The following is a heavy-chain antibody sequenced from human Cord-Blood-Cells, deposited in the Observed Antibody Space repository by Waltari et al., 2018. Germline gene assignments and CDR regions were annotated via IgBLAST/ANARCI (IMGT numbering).Heavy chain of an antibody. CDR1: GYTFTSLS. D-gene: IGHD2-2*01. V-gene: IGHV1-24*01. CDR2: FDPEDGET. Sequence: QVQLVQAGAEVKKPGASVKVSCKVSGYTFTSLSLHWVRPAPGKGLEWRGGFDPEDGETIYAQKFQGRVTMTEDTSTDTAYMELSSLRSEDTAVYYCATTRPIVVVPAAMEVWFDYWGQGTLVTVSS. CDR3: ATTRPIVVVPAAMEVWFDY. J-gene: IGHJ4*02.